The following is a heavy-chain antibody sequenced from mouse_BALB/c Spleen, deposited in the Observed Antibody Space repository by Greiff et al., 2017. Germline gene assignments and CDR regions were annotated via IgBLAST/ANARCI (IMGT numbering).Heavy chain of an antibody. V-gene: IGHV7-3*02. D-gene: IGHD2-3*01. CDR3: ARDGYYVGAMDY. J-gene: IGHJ4*01. CDR2: IRNKANGYTT. Sequence: EVKVVESGGGLVQPGGSLRLSCAPSGFTFTDYYMSWVRQPPGKALEWLGFIRNKANGYTTEYSASVKGRFTISRDNSQSILYLQMNTLRAEDSATYYCARDGYYVGAMDYWGQGTSVTVSS. CDR1: GFTFTDYY.